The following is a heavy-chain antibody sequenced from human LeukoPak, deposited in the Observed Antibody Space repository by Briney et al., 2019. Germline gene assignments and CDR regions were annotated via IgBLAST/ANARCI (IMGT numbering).Heavy chain of an antibody. CDR1: GYTFTGYY. CDR3: ARDPMIVVVTSNGTDDY. J-gene: IGHJ4*02. D-gene: IGHD3-22*01. V-gene: IGHV1-2*02. Sequence: GASVKVSCKASGYTFTGYYMHWVRQAPGQGLEWMGWINPNSGDTKYYAQKFQGRVTMTRDTSISTAYMELSRLRSDDTAVYYCARDPMIVVVTSNGTDDYWGQGTLVTVSS. CDR2: INPNSGDT.